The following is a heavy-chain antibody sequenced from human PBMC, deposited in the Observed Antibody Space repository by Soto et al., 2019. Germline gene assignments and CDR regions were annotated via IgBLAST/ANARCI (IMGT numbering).Heavy chain of an antibody. CDR2: INPSGGST. Sequence: QVQLVQSGAEVKKPGASVKVSCKASGYTFTSYYMHWVRQAPGQGLEWMGIINPSGGSTSYAQKFQGRVTMTRDTYTSTGYMELSSLRSEDTAVYYCARASTGAHWYFDLWGRGTLVTVSS. CDR1: GYTFTSYY. V-gene: IGHV1-46*01. J-gene: IGHJ2*01. D-gene: IGHD7-27*01. CDR3: ARASTGAHWYFDL.